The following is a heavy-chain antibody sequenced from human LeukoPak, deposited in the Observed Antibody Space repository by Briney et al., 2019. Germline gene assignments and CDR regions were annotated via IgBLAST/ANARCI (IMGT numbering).Heavy chain of an antibody. CDR1: GFTFSNYN. CDR3: VRDSQTGSSLDLTY. Sequence: RGSLRLSCAASGFTFSNYNMNWVRQAPGKGLEWVSYISIIGTTIYYADSVKGRFTISRDNAKNSLYLQMNSLRDEDTAVYYCVRDSQTGSSLDLTYWGQGTLVTVSS. D-gene: IGHD1-26*01. J-gene: IGHJ4*02. CDR2: ISIIGTTI. V-gene: IGHV3-48*02.